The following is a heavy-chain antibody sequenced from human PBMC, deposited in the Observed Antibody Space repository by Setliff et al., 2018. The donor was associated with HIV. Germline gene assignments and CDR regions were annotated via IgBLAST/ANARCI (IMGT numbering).Heavy chain of an antibody. CDR3: ARDRASSGYYARSDN. CDR2: ISSDSRYI. CDR1: GFTFSTYN. D-gene: IGHD3-22*01. V-gene: IGHV3-21*01. J-gene: IGHJ4*02. Sequence: GESLRLSCTASGFTFSTYNINWVRQAPGKGLEWVSSISSDSRYIYHADSVKGRFTISRDNARNSLYLQMNSLRVEDTAVYYCARDRASSGYYARSDNWGQGTLVTVSS.